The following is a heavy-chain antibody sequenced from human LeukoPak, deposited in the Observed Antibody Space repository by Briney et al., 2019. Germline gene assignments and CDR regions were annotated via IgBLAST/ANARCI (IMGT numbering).Heavy chain of an antibody. CDR2: ISSSSSTI. CDR1: GFTFSSYS. J-gene: IGHJ4*02. Sequence: GGSLRLSCAASGFTFSSYSMNWVRQAPGKGLEWVSYISSSSSTIYYADSVKGRFTISGDNAKNSLYLQMNSLRAEDTAVYYCARAGGVQGFDYWGQGTLVTVSS. D-gene: IGHD2-8*02. CDR3: ARAGGVQGFDY. V-gene: IGHV3-48*01.